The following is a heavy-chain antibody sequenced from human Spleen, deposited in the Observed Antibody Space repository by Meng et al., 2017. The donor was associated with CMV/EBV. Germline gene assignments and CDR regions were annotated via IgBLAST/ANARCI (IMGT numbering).Heavy chain of an antibody. D-gene: IGHD2-2*01. J-gene: IGHJ6*02. V-gene: IGHV3-20*04. CDR3: ARRGYCSGTSCYLGYYYGMDV. CDR1: GFTFDDYA. Sequence: GGSLRLSCAASGFTFDDYAMHWVRQAPGKGLEWVSGISWNSGSTGYADSVKGRFTISRDNAKNSLYLQMNSLRAEDTALYYCARRGYCSGTSCYLGYYYGMDVWGQGTTVTVSS. CDR2: ISWNSGST.